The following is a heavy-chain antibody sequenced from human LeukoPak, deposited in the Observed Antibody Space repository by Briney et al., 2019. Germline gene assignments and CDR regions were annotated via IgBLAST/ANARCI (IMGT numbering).Heavy chain of an antibody. D-gene: IGHD2-2*01. V-gene: IGHV3-53*04. CDR1: GFTFSGYA. CDR3: ARDHYCSSTSCPLYGMDV. J-gene: IGHJ6*02. CDR2: IYSGGST. Sequence: GGSLRLSCAASGFTFSGYAMSWVRQAPGKGLEWVSVIYSGGSTYYADSVKGRFTISRHNSKNTLYLQMNSLRAEDTAVYYCARDHYCSSTSCPLYGMDVWGQGTTVTVSS.